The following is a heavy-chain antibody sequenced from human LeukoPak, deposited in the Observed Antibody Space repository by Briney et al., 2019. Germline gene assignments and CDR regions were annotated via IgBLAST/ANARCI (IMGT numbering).Heavy chain of an antibody. Sequence: GASVRVSCKASGYTCTSYYMHAVRQASGQGLEWMGIINPSGGSTSYAQKFQGRVTMTRDTSTSTVYMELSSLRSEDTAVYYCARSTENWFDPWGQGTLVTVSS. J-gene: IGHJ5*02. D-gene: IGHD4-17*01. CDR1: GYTCTSYY. CDR2: INPSGGST. CDR3: ARSTENWFDP. V-gene: IGHV1-46*01.